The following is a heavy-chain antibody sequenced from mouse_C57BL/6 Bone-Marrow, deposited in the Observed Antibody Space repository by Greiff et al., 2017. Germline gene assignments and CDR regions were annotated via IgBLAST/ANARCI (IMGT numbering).Heavy chain of an antibody. CDR3: ARERLSGYFDV. D-gene: IGHD2-2*01. V-gene: IGHV1-69*01. CDR2: IDPSDSYT. J-gene: IGHJ1*03. Sequence: QVQLKQPGAELVMPGASVKLSCKASGYTFTSYWMHWVKQRPGQGLEWIGEIDPSDSYTNYNPKFKGKSTLTVDKSSSTAYMQLSSLTSEDSAVYYCARERLSGYFDVWGTGTTVTVSS. CDR1: GYTFTSYW.